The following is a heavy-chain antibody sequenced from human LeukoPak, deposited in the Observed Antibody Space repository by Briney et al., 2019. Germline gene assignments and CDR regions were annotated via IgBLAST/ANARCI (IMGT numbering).Heavy chain of an antibody. J-gene: IGHJ4*02. D-gene: IGHD2-2*02. CDR1: GGSISSSSYY. Sequence: SETLSLTCTVSGGSISSSSYYWGWIRQPPGKGLEWIGSIYYSGSTYYNPSLKSRVTISVDTSKNQFSLKLSSVTAADTAVYYCAKASLVPAAILVHFDYWGQGTLVTVSS. V-gene: IGHV4-39*07. CDR3: AKASLVPAAILVHFDY. CDR2: IYYSGST.